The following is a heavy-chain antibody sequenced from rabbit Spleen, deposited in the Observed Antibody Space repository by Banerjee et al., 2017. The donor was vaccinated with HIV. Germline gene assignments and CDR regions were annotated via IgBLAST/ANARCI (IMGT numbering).Heavy chain of an antibody. J-gene: IGHJ4*01. CDR3: ARDPNYASGHYIYNF. V-gene: IGHV1S45*01. CDR2: IYTGSNAIT. D-gene: IGHD1-1*01. CDR1: GFSFSSSYW. Sequence: QEQLVESGGGLVKPGASLKLSCKASGFSFSSSYWICWVRQAPGKGLEWIGTIYTGSNAITWFASWAKGRFTISKTSSTTVTLQLNSLTAADTATYFCARDPNYASGHYIYNFWGPGTLVTVS.